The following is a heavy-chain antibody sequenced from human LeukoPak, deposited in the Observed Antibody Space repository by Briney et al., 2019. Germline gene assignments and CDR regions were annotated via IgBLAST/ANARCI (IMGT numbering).Heavy chain of an antibody. J-gene: IGHJ6*02. D-gene: IGHD5-24*01. CDR1: GYSISSGDY. CDR3: ARDDGYNPEDPYYHYGMDV. CDR2: IYHSGST. Sequence: SETLSLTCTVSGYSISSGDYWGWSRPPPGKGGEGSGSIYHSGSTYYNPSLKSRVTISVDTSKNHFSLKLISVTAADTAVYYCARDDGYNPEDPYYHYGMDVWGQGPTVTVSS. V-gene: IGHV4-38-2*02.